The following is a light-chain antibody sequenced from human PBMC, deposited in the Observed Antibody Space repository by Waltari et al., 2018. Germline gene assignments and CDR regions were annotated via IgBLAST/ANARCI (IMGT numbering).Light chain of an antibody. V-gene: IGLV2-23*03. J-gene: IGLJ7*01. CDR3: CSYAGSSTFLAV. CDR2: EGS. Sequence: QSALTQPASVSGSPGQSITISFTGTSSDVGSYHLVSWYQQHPGKAPKLQIYEGSKRPSGVSNRISGSQSGNTSSLTISGLQAEDEADYYCCSYAGSSTFLAVFGGGTQLTVL. CDR1: SSDVGSYHL.